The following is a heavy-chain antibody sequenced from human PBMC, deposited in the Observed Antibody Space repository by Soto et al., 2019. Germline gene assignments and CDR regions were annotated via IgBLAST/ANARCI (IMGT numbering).Heavy chain of an antibody. J-gene: IGHJ4*02. D-gene: IGHD2-15*01. CDR2: ISAYNGNT. V-gene: IGHV1-18*01. Sequence: ASVKVSCKASGYTFTSYGISWVRQAPGQGLEWMGWISAYNGNTNYAQKLQGRVTMTTDTSTSTAYMELRSLRSDDTAVYYCARDRPRHSTGPPDYFDYWGQGTLVTVSS. CDR1: GYTFTSYG. CDR3: ARDRPRHSTGPPDYFDY.